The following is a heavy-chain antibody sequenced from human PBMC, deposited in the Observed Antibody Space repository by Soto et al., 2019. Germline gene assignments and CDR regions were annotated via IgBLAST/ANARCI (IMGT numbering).Heavy chain of an antibody. CDR3: ARGVGIAVAGRVFDY. D-gene: IGHD6-19*01. Sequence: ASVKVSCKASGYTFTSYDINWVRQATGQGLEWMGWMNPNSGNTGYAQKFQDRVTMTRNTSISTAYMELSSLRSEDTAVYYCARGVGIAVAGRVFDYWGQGTLVTVSS. CDR2: MNPNSGNT. J-gene: IGHJ4*02. CDR1: GYTFTSYD. V-gene: IGHV1-8*01.